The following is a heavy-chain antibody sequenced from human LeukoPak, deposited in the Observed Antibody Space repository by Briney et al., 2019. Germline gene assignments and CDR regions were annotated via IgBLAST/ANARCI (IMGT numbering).Heavy chain of an antibody. D-gene: IGHD5/OR15-5a*01. V-gene: IGHV4-39*01. CDR2: IYYSGIT. J-gene: IGHJ4*02. CDR3: ARRVYGTSQYY. Sequence: PSETLSLTCTVSGGSISISNSFWAWIRQPPGKGLEWIGTIYYSGITHYSPSLKSRVTISVDTSKNQFSLKLSSVTATDTALYYCARRVYGTSQYYWGQGTLVTVSS. CDR1: GGSISISNSF.